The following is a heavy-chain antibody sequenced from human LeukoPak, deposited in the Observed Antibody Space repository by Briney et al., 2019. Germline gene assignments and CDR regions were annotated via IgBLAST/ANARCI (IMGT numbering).Heavy chain of an antibody. CDR1: GFSLSTSGMC. J-gene: IGHJ4*02. Sequence: SGPALVKPTQTLTLTCTFSGFSLSTSGMCVSWIRQPPGKALEWLARIDWDDDKYYSTSLKTRLTISKDTSKNQVVLTMTNMDPVDTATYYCARRIAAAGTFDYWGQGTLVTVSS. D-gene: IGHD6-13*01. CDR2: IDWDDDK. CDR3: ARRIAAAGTFDY. V-gene: IGHV2-70*11.